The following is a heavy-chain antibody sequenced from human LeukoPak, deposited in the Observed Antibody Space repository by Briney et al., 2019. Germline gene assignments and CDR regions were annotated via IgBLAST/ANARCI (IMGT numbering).Heavy chain of an antibody. CDR2: ISSSSSYT. V-gene: IGHV3-11*03. Sequence: GGSLRLSCAASGFTFSDYYMSWVRQAPGEGVEWVLYISSSSSYTNYADSVKGRFTISRDNAKNSLYLQMNSLRAEDTAVYYCARYYYGSGSSVDWGQGTLVTVSS. CDR1: GFTFSDYY. J-gene: IGHJ4*02. CDR3: ARYYYGSGSSVD. D-gene: IGHD3-10*01.